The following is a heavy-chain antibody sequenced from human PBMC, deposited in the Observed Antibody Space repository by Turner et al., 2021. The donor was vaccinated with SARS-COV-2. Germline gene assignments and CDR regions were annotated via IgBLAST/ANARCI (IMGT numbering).Heavy chain of an antibody. Sequence: EVQLVESGGGLVQPGGSLRLSCAASGFTFSNYWMHWVRQAPGKGLVWVSRIKSDGSSTSYADSVKGRFTISRDNAKNTLYLQMNSLRAEDTAVYYCARDCSSTNCYRSGFNYWGQGTLVTVSS. CDR2: IKSDGSST. CDR3: ARDCSSTNCYRSGFNY. V-gene: IGHV3-74*01. CDR1: GFTFSNYW. D-gene: IGHD2-2*02. J-gene: IGHJ4*02.